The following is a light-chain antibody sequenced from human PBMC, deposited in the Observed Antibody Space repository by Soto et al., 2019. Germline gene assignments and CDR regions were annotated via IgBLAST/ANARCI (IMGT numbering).Light chain of an antibody. CDR3: QQYNSYSRA. CDR1: QSISNW. CDR2: DAS. J-gene: IGKJ1*01. Sequence: DIQITWSPSTLSASVGDRVTITCRASQSISNWLAWYQQKPGKAPKLLIYDASSLESGVPSRFSGSGSGTEFTLTISSLQPDDFATYYCQQYNSYSRAFGQGTKVDIK. V-gene: IGKV1-5*01.